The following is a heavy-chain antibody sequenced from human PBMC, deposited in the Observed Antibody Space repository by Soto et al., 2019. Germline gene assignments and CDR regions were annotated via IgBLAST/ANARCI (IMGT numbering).Heavy chain of an antibody. V-gene: IGHV3-23*01. CDR1: GFTFSNYA. CDR3: AGELLSQSYYYCMDV. J-gene: IGHJ6*04. Sequence: EVQLLESGGGLVQPGGSLRLSCAASGFTFSNYAMSWVRQSPGKGLEWVSGSSGSGGRTYYADSVKGRFTISRDNSKNTLYPQMTSLRAEDTAIYFCAGELLSQSYYYCMDVWGKGTTVTVSS. D-gene: IGHD3-10*01. CDR2: SSGSGGRT.